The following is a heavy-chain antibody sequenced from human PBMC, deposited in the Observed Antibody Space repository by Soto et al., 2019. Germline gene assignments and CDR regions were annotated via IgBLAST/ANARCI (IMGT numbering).Heavy chain of an antibody. CDR2: IKQDGSEK. J-gene: IGHJ4*02. D-gene: IGHD6-19*01. V-gene: IGHV3-7*01. Sequence: GGSLRLSCAASGFTFSSYWMSWVRQAPGKGLEWVANIKQDGSEKYYVDSVKGRFTISRDNAKNSLYLQMNSLRAEDTAVYYCARERRIAVAGTVYFDYWGQGTLVTVSS. CDR3: ARERRIAVAGTVYFDY. CDR1: GFTFSSYW.